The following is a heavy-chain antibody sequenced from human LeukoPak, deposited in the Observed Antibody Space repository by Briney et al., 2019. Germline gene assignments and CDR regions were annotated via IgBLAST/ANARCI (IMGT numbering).Heavy chain of an antibody. CDR3: AREVVQDYGGDYFDY. CDR1: GGSITTDNYY. D-gene: IGHD4-23*01. CDR2: LYYGGST. Sequence: SETLSLTCTVSGGSITTDNYYWDWIRQSPGRGLEWIGSLYYGGSTYYNPSLKSRLTISVDTSKNQFSLKLSSVTAADTAVYYCAREVVQDYGGDYFDYWGQGTLVTVSS. J-gene: IGHJ4*02. V-gene: IGHV4-39*07.